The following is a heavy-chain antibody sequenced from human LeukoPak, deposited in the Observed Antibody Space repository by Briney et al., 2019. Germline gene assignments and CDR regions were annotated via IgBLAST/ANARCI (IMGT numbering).Heavy chain of an antibody. CDR2: IYYSGNT. Sequence: SETVSLTCTVSGVSISSSNSYWCWIRQPPGKGLEWIGSIYYSGNTYYNASLKSQVSISIDTSKNQFSLKLTSVTAADTAVYYCARQTGSGLFILPGGQGTLVTVSS. CDR3: ARQTGSGLFILP. CDR1: GVSISSSNSY. V-gene: IGHV4-39*01. J-gene: IGHJ4*02. D-gene: IGHD3/OR15-3a*01.